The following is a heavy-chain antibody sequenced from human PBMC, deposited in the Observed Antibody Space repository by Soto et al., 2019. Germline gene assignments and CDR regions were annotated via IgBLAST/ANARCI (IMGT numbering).Heavy chain of an antibody. CDR1: SGSFSGYY. Sequence: QVQLQQWGAGLLKPSETLSLTCTIYSGSFSGYYWSWIRQPPGKGLEWIGEINHSGSTNYNSSLKSRVTISVDTSKNQFSLKLSSLTAADTAIYYCARSRVVARRSWFDPWCQGTLVTVSS. J-gene: IGHJ5*02. CDR3: ARSRVVARRSWFDP. V-gene: IGHV4-34*02. D-gene: IGHD3-22*01. CDR2: INHSGST.